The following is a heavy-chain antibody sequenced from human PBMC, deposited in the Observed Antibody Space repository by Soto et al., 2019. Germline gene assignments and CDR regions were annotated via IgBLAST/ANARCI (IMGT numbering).Heavy chain of an antibody. CDR1: GGSISSYY. V-gene: IGHV4-59*08. CDR3: ARQAEEYSNWFDP. CDR2: IYYSGST. J-gene: IGHJ5*02. Sequence: SETMSLTCTVSGGSISSYYWSWIRKPPGKGLEWIGYIYYSGSTNYNPSLKSRVTISVDTSKNQFSLKLSSVTAADTAVYYCARQAEEYSNWFDPWGQGTLVTVSS. D-gene: IGHD1-1*01.